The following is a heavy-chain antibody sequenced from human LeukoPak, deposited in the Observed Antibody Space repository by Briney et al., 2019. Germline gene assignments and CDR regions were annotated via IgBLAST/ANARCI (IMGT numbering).Heavy chain of an antibody. CDR3: ARARHGYIYGYRPNELGHFFDY. Sequence: GGSLRLSCAASGFTFSSYGMHWVRQAPGKGLEWVAFIRYDGSNKYYADSVKGRFTISRDNSKNTLYLQMNSLRAEDTAVYYCARARHGYIYGYRPNELGHFFDYWGQGTLVTVSS. D-gene: IGHD5-18*01. V-gene: IGHV3-30*02. CDR2: IRYDGSNK. J-gene: IGHJ4*02. CDR1: GFTFSSYG.